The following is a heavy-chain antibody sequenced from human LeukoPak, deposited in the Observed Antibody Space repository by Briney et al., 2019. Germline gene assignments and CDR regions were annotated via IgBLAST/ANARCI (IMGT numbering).Heavy chain of an antibody. CDR2: INHSGST. Sequence: PSETLSLTCAVYGGSFSGYYWSWIRQPPGKGLEWIGEINHSGSTNYNPSLKSRVTISVDTSKNQFSLKLSSVIAADTAVYYCAREGSSSWYRLFDYWGQGTLVTVSS. CDR3: AREGSSSWYRLFDY. V-gene: IGHV4-34*01. CDR1: GGSFSGYY. D-gene: IGHD6-13*01. J-gene: IGHJ4*02.